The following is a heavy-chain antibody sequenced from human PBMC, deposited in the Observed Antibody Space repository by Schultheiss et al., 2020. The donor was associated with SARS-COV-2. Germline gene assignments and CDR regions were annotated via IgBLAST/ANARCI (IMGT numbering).Heavy chain of an antibody. CDR2: IWYDGSNK. CDR3: ARREPWYYMDV. Sequence: GGSLRLSCAASGFTFSSYGMHWVRQAPGKGLEWVAVIWYDGSNKYYADSVKGRFTISRDNSKNTLYLQMNSLRAEDTAVYYCARREPWYYMDVWGKGTTVTVSS. J-gene: IGHJ6*03. CDR1: GFTFSSYG. V-gene: IGHV3-33*08. D-gene: IGHD1-14*01.